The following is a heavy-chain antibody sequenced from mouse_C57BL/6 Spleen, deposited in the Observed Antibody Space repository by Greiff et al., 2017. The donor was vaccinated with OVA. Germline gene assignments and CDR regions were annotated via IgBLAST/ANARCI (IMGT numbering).Heavy chain of an antibody. D-gene: IGHD2-2*01. V-gene: IGHV1-26*01. CDR1: GYTFTDYY. CDR3: ARWIYYGSY. CDR2: INPNNGGT. Sequence: EVQLQQSGPELVKPGASVKISCKASGYTFTDYYMNWVKQSHGKSLEWIGDINPNNGGTSYNQKFKGKATLTVDKSSSTAYMELRSLTSEDSAVYYCARWIYYGSYWGQGTTLTVSS. J-gene: IGHJ2*01.